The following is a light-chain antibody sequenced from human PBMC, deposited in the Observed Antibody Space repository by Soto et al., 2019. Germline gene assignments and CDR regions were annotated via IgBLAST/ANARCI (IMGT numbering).Light chain of an antibody. V-gene: IGLV1-40*01. CDR1: SSNIGAGYD. J-gene: IGLJ1*01. Sequence: QSVLTQPPSVSGAPGQRVTISCTGSSSNIGAGYDVHWYQQLPGTAPKLLIYGNSNRPSGVPDRFSGSKSGTSASLAITGLQAEDEADYYCQSYDRSLSAPVFGTGTKLTVL. CDR3: QSYDRSLSAPV. CDR2: GNS.